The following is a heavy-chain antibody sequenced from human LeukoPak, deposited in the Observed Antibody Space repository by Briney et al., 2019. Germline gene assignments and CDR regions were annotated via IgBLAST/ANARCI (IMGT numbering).Heavy chain of an antibody. J-gene: IGHJ5*02. Sequence: GASVKVSCKASGYTFTSYDINWVPQATGQGLEWMGWMNPNSGNTGYAQKFQGRVTITRNTSISTAYMELSSLRSEDTAVYYCARGRVPGYSSSWYSPWFDPWGQGTLVTVSS. V-gene: IGHV1-8*03. CDR3: ARGRVPGYSSSWYSPWFDP. CDR2: MNPNSGNT. CDR1: GYTFTSYD. D-gene: IGHD6-13*01.